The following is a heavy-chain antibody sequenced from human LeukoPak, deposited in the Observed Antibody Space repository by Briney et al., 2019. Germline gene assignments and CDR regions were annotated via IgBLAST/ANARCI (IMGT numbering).Heavy chain of an antibody. Sequence: PGESLRLSCAASGFTFSSYAMHWVRQAPGKGLEWVAVISYDGSNKYYADSVKGRFTIPRDNSKNTLYLQMNSLRAEDTAVYYCARNGDVAAMFWYFDFWGQGTLVTVPS. CDR1: GFTFSSYA. V-gene: IGHV3-30*04. CDR2: ISYDGSNK. CDR3: ARNGDVAAMFWYFDF. J-gene: IGHJ4*02. D-gene: IGHD2-2*01.